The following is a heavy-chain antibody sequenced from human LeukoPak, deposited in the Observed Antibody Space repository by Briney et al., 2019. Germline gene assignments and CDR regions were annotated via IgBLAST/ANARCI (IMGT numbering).Heavy chain of an antibody. D-gene: IGHD3-22*01. CDR2: ITWNRDNI. V-gene: IGHV3-9*01. Sequence: GGSLRLSCTVSGFTFNDYAMHWVRHTPGKGLEWVAGITWNRDNIGYGDSVKGRFTISRDNVKNVLYLQMNSLRPEDTALYYCAKDLSSAITSALVLDVWGQGTTV. CDR1: GFTFNDYA. J-gene: IGHJ6*02. CDR3: AKDLSSAITSALVLDV.